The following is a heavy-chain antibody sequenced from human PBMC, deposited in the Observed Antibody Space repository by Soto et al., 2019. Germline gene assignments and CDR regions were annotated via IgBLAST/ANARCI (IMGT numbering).Heavy chain of an antibody. CDR3: AGGDSSNKVDC. Sequence: QAQLQESGPGLVKPSQTLSLTCTVSGGSVSSGAYYWSWIRQHPGRGLEWIGNIHYGGRPYYSPSVQSRGIISVDTPKNQLSLELNTVTDADTDVYYCAGGDSSNKVDCWGQGTLVTVSS. CDR2: IHYGGRP. D-gene: IGHD3-16*01. CDR1: GGSVSSGAYY. J-gene: IGHJ4*02. V-gene: IGHV4-31*03.